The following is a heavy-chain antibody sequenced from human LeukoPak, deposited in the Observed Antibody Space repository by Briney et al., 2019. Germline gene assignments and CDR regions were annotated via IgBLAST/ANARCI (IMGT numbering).Heavy chain of an antibody. Sequence: ASVKVSCKASGYTFTGYYMHWVRQAPGQGLEWMGWFNPNSGGTNYAQKFQGRVTMTRDTSISTAYMELSRLRSDDTAVYFCARGGVVITLYEALDIWGQGTMVTVSS. CDR1: GYTFTGYY. J-gene: IGHJ3*02. V-gene: IGHV1-2*02. CDR3: ARGGVVITLYEALDI. D-gene: IGHD3-3*01. CDR2: FNPNSGGT.